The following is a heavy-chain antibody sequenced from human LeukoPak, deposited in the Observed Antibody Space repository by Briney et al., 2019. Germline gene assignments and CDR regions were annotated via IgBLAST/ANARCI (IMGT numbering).Heavy chain of an antibody. CDR2: IKQDGSEK. CDR3: ARDSGVEMATIPFDY. D-gene: IGHD5-24*01. V-gene: IGHV3-7*01. CDR1: AFTFSNYN. J-gene: IGHJ4*02. Sequence: GGSLRLSCAASAFTFSNYNMNWVRQAPGKGLEWVANIKQDGSEKYYVDSVKGRFTISRDNAKNSLYLQMNSLRAEDTAVYYCARDSGVEMATIPFDYWGQGTLVTVSS.